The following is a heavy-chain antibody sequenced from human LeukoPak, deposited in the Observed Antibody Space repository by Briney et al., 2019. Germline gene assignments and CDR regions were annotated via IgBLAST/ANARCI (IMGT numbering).Heavy chain of an antibody. D-gene: IGHD3-22*01. J-gene: IGHJ5*02. CDR2: IYYSGST. CDR3: ARLSLSYYYDSSGYRFDP. V-gene: IGHV4-59*08. Sequence: SETLSLTCTVSGGSISSYYWSWIRQPPGKGLEWIGYIYYSGSTNYNPSLKSRVTISVDTSKNQFSLKLSSVTAADTAVCYCARLSLSYYYDSSGYRFDPWGQGTLVTVSS. CDR1: GGSISSYY.